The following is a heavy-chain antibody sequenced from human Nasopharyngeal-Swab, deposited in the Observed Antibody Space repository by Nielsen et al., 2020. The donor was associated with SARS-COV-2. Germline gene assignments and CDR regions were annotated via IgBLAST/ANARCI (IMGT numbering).Heavy chain of an antibody. J-gene: IGHJ4*02. CDR2: ISDSSSFI. Sequence: GGSLRLSCAASGFTFSSYSMNWVSQAPGTGLEWVSSISDSSSFIYYADSVKGRFTISRDNAKNSLYLQMNSLRAEDTAVYYCARGGYSRPSWGQGTLVTVSS. V-gene: IGHV3-21*01. CDR3: ARGGYSRPS. CDR1: GFTFSSYS. D-gene: IGHD6-13*01.